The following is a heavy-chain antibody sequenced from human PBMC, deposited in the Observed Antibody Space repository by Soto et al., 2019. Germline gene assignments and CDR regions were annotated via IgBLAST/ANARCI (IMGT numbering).Heavy chain of an antibody. J-gene: IGHJ4*02. CDR1: GFTFSVSA. D-gene: IGHD2-21*02. V-gene: IGHV3-73*02. Sequence: EVQLVESGGGLVQPGGSLKLSCAASGFTFSVSAMHWVRQASGKGLEWVGRVRSNANNYATAYAASVTGRSTISRDSSKNTAYLQMHSLNTEDTAVYYCVRLRYFGGDCYFDYWGQGTLVTVSS. CDR2: VRSNANNYAT. CDR3: VRLRYFGGDCYFDY.